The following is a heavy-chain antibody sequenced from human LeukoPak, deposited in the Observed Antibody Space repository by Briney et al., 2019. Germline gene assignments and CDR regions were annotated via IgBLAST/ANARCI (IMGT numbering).Heavy chain of an antibody. Sequence: PSETLSLTCTVSGGSISSYYWSWIRQPPGKGLEWIGYIYYSGSTNYNPSLKSRVTISVDTSKNQFSLKLSSVTAAGTAVYYCARASGQQPPELGGGIFDYWGQGTLVTVSS. CDR1: GGSISSYY. CDR2: IYYSGST. V-gene: IGHV4-59*01. CDR3: ARASGQQPPELGGGIFDY. D-gene: IGHD6-13*01. J-gene: IGHJ4*02.